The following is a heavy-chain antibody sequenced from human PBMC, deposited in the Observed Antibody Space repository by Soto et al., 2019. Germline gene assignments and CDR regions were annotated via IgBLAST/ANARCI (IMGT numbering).Heavy chain of an antibody. CDR1: GGTFSSYA. J-gene: IGHJ4*02. CDR3: ARAPRGGTAHTYKGFDY. D-gene: IGHD3-16*01. CDR2: IIPIFGTA. Sequence: QVQLVQSGAEVKKPGSSVKVSCKASGGTFSSYAISWVRQAPGQGLEWMGGIIPIFGTANYAQKLQGRVTITADESTSTAYMELSSLRSEDTAVYYCARAPRGGTAHTYKGFDYWGQGTLVSVSS. V-gene: IGHV1-69*01.